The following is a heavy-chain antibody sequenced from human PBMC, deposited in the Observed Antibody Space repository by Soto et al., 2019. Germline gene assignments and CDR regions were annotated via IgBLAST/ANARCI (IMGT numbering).Heavy chain of an antibody. Sequence: GGSLRLSCAASGFTFSSYGMHWVRQAPGKGLEWVAVIWYDGSNKYYADSVKGRFTISRDNSKNTLYLQMNSLRAEDTAVYYCATISIAVAGHFDYWGQGTLVTVSS. J-gene: IGHJ4*02. CDR3: ATISIAVAGHFDY. CDR1: GFTFSSYG. V-gene: IGHV3-33*01. CDR2: IWYDGSNK. D-gene: IGHD6-19*01.